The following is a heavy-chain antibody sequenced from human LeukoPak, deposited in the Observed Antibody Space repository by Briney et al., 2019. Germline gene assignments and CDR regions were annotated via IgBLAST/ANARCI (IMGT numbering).Heavy chain of an antibody. CDR1: GGSMSNYY. Sequence: SETLSLTCTVSGGSMSNYYWHWVRQPAGKGLEWIGHIYFSGTTNYNPSLKSRVTMSVDMSKNQFSLNLSSVTAADTAVHYCARGGITIFGVVTTRHNWFDPWGQGTLVTVSS. V-gene: IGHV4-4*07. J-gene: IGHJ5*02. CDR2: IYFSGTT. CDR3: ARGGITIFGVVTTRHNWFDP. D-gene: IGHD3-3*01.